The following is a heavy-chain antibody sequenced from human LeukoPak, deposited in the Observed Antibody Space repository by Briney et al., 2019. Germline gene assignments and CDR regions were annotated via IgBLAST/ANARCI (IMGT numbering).Heavy chain of an antibody. J-gene: IGHJ4*02. Sequence: GGSLRLSCAASGFTFSSYGMHWVRQAPGKGLEWVAVISYDGSNKYYADSVKGRFTISRDNSKNTLYLQMNSLRAEDTAVYYCAKDRGWELRYFDYWGQGTLVTVSS. V-gene: IGHV3-30*18. CDR3: AKDRGWELRYFDY. CDR2: ISYDGSNK. CDR1: GFTFSSYG. D-gene: IGHD1-26*01.